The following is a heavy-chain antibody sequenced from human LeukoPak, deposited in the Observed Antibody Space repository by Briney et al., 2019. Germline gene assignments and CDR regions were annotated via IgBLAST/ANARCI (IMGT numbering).Heavy chain of an antibody. V-gene: IGHV4-39*07. CDR2: IYYSGST. D-gene: IGHD6-13*01. J-gene: IGHJ4*02. CDR3: ASGVRPGIAAAGAFDY. CDR1: GGSISSSSYY. Sequence: SETLSLTCTVSGGSISSSSYYWGWIRQPPGKGLEWIGSIYYSGSTYYNPFLKSRVTISVDTSKNQFSLKLSSVTAADTAVYYCASGVRPGIAAAGAFDYWGQGTLVTVSS.